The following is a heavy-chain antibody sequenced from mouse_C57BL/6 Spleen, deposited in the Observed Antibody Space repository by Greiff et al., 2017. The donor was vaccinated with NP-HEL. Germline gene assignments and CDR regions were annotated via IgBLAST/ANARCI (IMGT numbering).Heavy chain of an antibody. CDR3: VIYYDYDGGFAY. J-gene: IGHJ3*01. D-gene: IGHD2-4*01. V-gene: IGHV1-72*01. Sequence: QVHVKQSGAELVKPGASVKLSCKASGYTFTSYWMHWVKQRPGRGLEWIGRIDPNSGGTKYNEKFKSKATLTVDKPSSTAYMQLSSLTSEDSAVYYCVIYYDYDGGFAYWGQGTLVTVSA. CDR2: IDPNSGGT. CDR1: GYTFTSYW.